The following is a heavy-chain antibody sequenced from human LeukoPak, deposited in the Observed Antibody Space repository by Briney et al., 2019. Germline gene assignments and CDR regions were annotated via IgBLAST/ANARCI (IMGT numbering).Heavy chain of an antibody. CDR2: IRYDGSNK. D-gene: IGHD5-12*01. J-gene: IGHJ4*02. V-gene: IGHV3-30*02. CDR1: GFTFSSYA. Sequence: GGSLRLSRAASGFTFSSYAMHWVRQAPDKGLEWVAFIRYDGSNKYYADSVKGRFTISRDNAKNSLYLQMNSLRAEDTAVYYCARDSGYDLFSDDYWGQGTLVTVSS. CDR3: ARDSGYDLFSDDY.